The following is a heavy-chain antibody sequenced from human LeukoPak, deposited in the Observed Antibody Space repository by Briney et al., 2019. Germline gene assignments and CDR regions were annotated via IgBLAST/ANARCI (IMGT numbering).Heavy chain of an antibody. Sequence: GGSLRLSCAASGFTFSSYAMSWVRHAPGKALEWVSALTDSGANTYYAGSVKGRFTISRDNSMNTLYLQMNGLGAEDTAVYYCAKGTLRSCSGSICYPFDYWGQETLVTVSS. J-gene: IGHJ4*02. V-gene: IGHV3-23*01. CDR1: GFTFSSYA. CDR3: AKGTLRSCSGSICYPFDY. D-gene: IGHD2-15*01. CDR2: LTDSGANT.